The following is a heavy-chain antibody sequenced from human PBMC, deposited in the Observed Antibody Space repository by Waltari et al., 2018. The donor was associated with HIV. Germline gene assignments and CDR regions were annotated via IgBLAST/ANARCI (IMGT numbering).Heavy chain of an antibody. CDR3: ARDVDNNGVDV. CDR1: GGTFNSFA. V-gene: IGHV1-69*12. D-gene: IGHD5-12*01. CDR2: SIPIYGAA. J-gene: IGHJ6*02. Sequence: QVHLVPSGAAVKEPGSSVRVSCKASGGTFNSFAISWVRQAPGQGLEWMGGSIPIYGAAEYTQKFQGRVTFTAEESTSTAYMELSSLRFEDTAVYYCARDVDNNGVDVWGQGTTVTVSS.